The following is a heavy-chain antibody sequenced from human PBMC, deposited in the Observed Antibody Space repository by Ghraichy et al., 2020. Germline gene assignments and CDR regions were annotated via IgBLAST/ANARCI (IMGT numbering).Heavy chain of an antibody. V-gene: IGHV3-23*01. J-gene: IGHJ4*02. CDR3: AKDPHDYGDYVFDY. CDR2: ISGSGGST. D-gene: IGHD4-17*01. CDR1: GFTFSSYV. Sequence: GGSLRLSCAASGFTFSSYVMSWVRQAPGKGLEWVSAISGSGGSTYYADSVKGRFTISRDNSKNTLYLQMNSLRAEDTAVYYWAKDPHDYGDYVFDYWGQGTLVTVSS.